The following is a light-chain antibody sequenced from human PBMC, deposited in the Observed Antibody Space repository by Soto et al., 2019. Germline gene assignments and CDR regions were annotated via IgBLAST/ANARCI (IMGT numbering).Light chain of an antibody. V-gene: IGLV2-14*03. CDR1: SSDVGGYNF. CDR3: TSYTSSITYV. J-gene: IGLJ1*01. Sequence: QSALTQPASVSGSPGQSITISCTGTSSDVGGYNFVSWYQRHPGKAPKLIIYDVTNRPSGISNRFSGSKSGNTASLTISGLQAEDEADYYCTSYTSSITYVFGTGTKLTVL. CDR2: DVT.